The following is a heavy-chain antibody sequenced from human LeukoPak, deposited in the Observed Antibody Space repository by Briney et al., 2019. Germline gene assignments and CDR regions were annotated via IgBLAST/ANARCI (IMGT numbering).Heavy chain of an antibody. J-gene: IGHJ3*02. CDR2: IYSGGNT. Sequence: GGSLRLSCAASGFTVSSNYMSWVRQAPGKGLGWVSVIYSGGNTYYADSVKGRFTISRDNSKNTLYLQMNSLRAEDTAVYYCARSDKWFGELLGAFHIWGQGTMVTVSS. CDR1: GFTVSSNY. D-gene: IGHD3-10*01. CDR3: ARSDKWFGELLGAFHI. V-gene: IGHV3-53*01.